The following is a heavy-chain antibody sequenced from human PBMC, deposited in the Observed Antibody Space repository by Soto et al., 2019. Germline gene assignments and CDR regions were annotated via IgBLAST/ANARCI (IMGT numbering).Heavy chain of an antibody. Sequence: QVQLVESGGGVVQPGRSLRLSCAASGFTFSSYGMHWVRQAPGKVLEWVAVISYDGRNKYYADAVKGRFTISRDNSKNTLYLQMSSLRAEDTAVYYCVKDGSSGWPYFYDMDVWGQGTTVTVSS. V-gene: IGHV3-30*18. J-gene: IGHJ6*02. CDR1: GFTFSSYG. CDR2: ISYDGRNK. CDR3: VKDGSSGWPYFYDMDV. D-gene: IGHD6-19*01.